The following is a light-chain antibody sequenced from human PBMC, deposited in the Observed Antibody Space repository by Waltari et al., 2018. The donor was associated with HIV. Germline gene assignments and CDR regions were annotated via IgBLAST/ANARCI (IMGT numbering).Light chain of an antibody. CDR1: TLSTQY. V-gene: IGLV3-25*03. CDR2: RDI. Sequence: SYDLTQPPSVSVSPGQTARITCSGDTLSTQYSYWYQQKSGQAPVLVIFRDIERPSGIPERFSGSRSGATVTLTISGVQAEDEADYYCQSADNSGTYVFATGTQVTVL. J-gene: IGLJ1*01. CDR3: QSADNSGTYV.